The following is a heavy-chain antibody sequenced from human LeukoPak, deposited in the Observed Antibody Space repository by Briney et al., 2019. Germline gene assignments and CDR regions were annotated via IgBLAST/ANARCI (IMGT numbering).Heavy chain of an antibody. CDR2: ISHDGTT. CDR3: TREDRPFCPFAY. Sequence: SETLSLTCGVSGGSIDITNYWRWVRQAPGKGLEWIGEISHDGTTNYNPSLRSRVAMSLDRANNQFSLSLTSVTAADTAVYYCTREDRPFCPFAYWGQGVLVTVSP. J-gene: IGHJ4*02. V-gene: IGHV4-4*02. CDR1: GGSIDITNY. D-gene: IGHD3-22*01.